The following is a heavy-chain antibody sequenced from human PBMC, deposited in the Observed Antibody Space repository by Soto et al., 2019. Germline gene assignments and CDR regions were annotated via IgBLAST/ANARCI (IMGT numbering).Heavy chain of an antibody. CDR1: GFTFSSYW. V-gene: IGHV3-74*01. D-gene: IGHD1-26*01. J-gene: IGHJ6*02. Sequence: GGSLRLSCAASGFTFSSYWMHWVRQAPGKGLVWVSRINSDGSSTSYADSVKGRFTISRDNAKNTLYLQMNSLRAEDTAVYYCAREGDLELPYYYYYGMDVWGQGTTVTVSS. CDR3: AREGDLELPYYYYYGMDV. CDR2: INSDGSST.